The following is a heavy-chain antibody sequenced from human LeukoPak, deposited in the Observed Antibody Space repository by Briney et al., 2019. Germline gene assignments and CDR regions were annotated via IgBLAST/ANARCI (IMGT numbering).Heavy chain of an antibody. J-gene: IGHJ4*02. CDR2: ISSSDSTI. V-gene: IGHV3-48*03. CDR3: ARTIEMATISYFDY. Sequence: PGRSLRLSCAASGFTFSSYAMHWVRQAPGKGLEWVSYISSSDSTIYYADSVKGRFTISRDNAKNSLYLQMNSLRAGDTAVYYCARTIEMATISYFDYWGQGTLVTVSS. CDR1: GFTFSSYA. D-gene: IGHD5-24*01.